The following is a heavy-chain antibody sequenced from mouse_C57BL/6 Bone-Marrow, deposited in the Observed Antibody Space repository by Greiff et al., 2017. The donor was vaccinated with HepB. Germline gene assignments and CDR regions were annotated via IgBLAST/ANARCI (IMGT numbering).Heavy chain of an antibody. D-gene: IGHD2-4*01. CDR3: ARFYYDYDEFAY. CDR2: IYPRSGNT. J-gene: IGHJ3*01. V-gene: IGHV1-81*01. Sequence: QVQLQQSGAELARPGASVKLSCKASGYTFTSYGISGVKQRTGQGLEWIGEIYPRSGNTYYNEKFKGKATLTADKSSSTAYMELRSLTSEDSAVYICARFYYDYDEFAYWDQGTLVTVSA. CDR1: GYTFTSYG.